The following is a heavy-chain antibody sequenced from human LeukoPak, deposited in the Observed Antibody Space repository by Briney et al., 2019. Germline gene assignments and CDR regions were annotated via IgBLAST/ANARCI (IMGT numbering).Heavy chain of an antibody. Sequence: GGSLRLSCAASGFTFSSYWMSWVRQAPGKGLEWVANIKEDGSEKYYVDSVKGRFTISRDNAKNSQYLEMNSLRAEDTAVYYCARGRFNYDSSGYSSFYHWGQGTLVTVSS. V-gene: IGHV3-7*01. CDR3: ARGRFNYDSSGYSSFYH. D-gene: IGHD3-22*01. CDR2: IKEDGSEK. J-gene: IGHJ4*02. CDR1: GFTFSSYW.